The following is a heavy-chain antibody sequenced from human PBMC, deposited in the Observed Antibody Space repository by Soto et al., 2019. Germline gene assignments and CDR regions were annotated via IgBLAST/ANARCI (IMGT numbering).Heavy chain of an antibody. CDR1: GFSFSISP. Sequence: QPGGSLRLSCAASGFSFSISPMHWVRQAPGKGPEWVALISYDGTNKFYADSVKGRFTISRDNSKSTLYLQVDSLRPEDAAVYYCARDPKTSGGQHWAFNYFDSWAREPWSPYPQ. D-gene: IGHD7-27*01. CDR3: ARDPKTSGGQHWAFNYFDS. V-gene: IGHV3-30-3*01. CDR2: ISYDGTNK. J-gene: IGHJ4*02.